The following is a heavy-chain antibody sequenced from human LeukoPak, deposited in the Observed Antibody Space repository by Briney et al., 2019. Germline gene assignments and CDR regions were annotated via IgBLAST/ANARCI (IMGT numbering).Heavy chain of an antibody. D-gene: IGHD3-22*01. Sequence: GGSLRLSCAASGFTFSSYWMSWVRQAPGKGLEWVANIKQDGSEKYYVDSVKGRFTISRDNSKNTLYLQMNSLRAEDTAVYYCAKGPYYYDSSGYYSFDYWGQGTLVTVSS. CDR1: GFTFSSYW. CDR3: AKGPYYYDSSGYYSFDY. CDR2: IKQDGSEK. V-gene: IGHV3-7*01. J-gene: IGHJ4*02.